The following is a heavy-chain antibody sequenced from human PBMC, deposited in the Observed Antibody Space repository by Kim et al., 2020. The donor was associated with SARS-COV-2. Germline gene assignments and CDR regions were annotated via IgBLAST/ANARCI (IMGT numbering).Heavy chain of an antibody. J-gene: IGHJ5*02. D-gene: IGHD3-9*01. V-gene: IGHV4-39*01. Sequence: KSQVTISVDTSKNQFSLKLSSVTAADTAVYYCARHDGILTGYYPYNWFDPWGQGTLVTVSS. CDR3: ARHDGILTGYYPYNWFDP.